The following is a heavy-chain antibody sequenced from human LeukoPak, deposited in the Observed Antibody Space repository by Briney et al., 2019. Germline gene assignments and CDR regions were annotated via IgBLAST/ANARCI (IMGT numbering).Heavy chain of an antibody. CDR2: THYSGAT. V-gene: IGHV4-59*01. CDR1: GGSISSYY. CDR3: VRNIRFGGNYYFDY. J-gene: IGHJ4*02. Sequence: SETLSLTCTVSGGSISSYYWSWLRQPPGKGLEYIGYTHYSGATNYNPSLKSRVTISLDTSGNQFSLKLSSVTAADTAVYYCVRNIRFGGNYYFDYWGQGTLVTVSS. D-gene: IGHD3-16*01.